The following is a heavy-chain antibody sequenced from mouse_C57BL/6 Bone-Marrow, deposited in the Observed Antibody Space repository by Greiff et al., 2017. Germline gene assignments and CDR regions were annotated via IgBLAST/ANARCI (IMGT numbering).Heavy chain of an antibody. Sequence: DVHLVESGAELVRPGASVKLSCTASGFNIKDDYMHWVKQRPEQGLEWIGWIDPENGDTEYASKFQGKATITADTSSNTAYLQLSSLTSEDSAVYYCARIGAGNYWGQGTTLTVSS. CDR1: GFNIKDDY. CDR3: ARIGAGNY. CDR2: IDPENGDT. V-gene: IGHV14-4*01. J-gene: IGHJ2*01. D-gene: IGHD3-3*01.